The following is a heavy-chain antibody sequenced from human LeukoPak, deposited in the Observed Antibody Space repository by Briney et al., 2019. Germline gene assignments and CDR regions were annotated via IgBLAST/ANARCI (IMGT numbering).Heavy chain of an antibody. CDR1: GGSISSGGYS. J-gene: IGHJ3*02. V-gene: IGHV4-30-2*01. CDR3: ARRGRLGELSSDAFDI. Sequence: PSETLSLTCAVSGGSISSGGYSWSWIRQPPGKGLEWIGYIYHSGSTYYNPSLKSRVTISVDRSKNQFSLKLSSVTAADTAVYYCARRGRLGELSSDAFDIWGQGTMVTVSS. D-gene: IGHD3-16*02. CDR2: IYHSGST.